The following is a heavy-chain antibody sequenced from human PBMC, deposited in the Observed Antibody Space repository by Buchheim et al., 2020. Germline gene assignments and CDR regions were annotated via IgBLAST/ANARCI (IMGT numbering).Heavy chain of an antibody. J-gene: IGHJ4*02. CDR3: AHSKVTPFDY. CDR1: GYSISSGYY. D-gene: IGHD2-21*02. Sequence: QVQLQESGPGLVKPSETLSLTCAVSGYSISSGYYWGWIRQPPGKGLEWIGSIYHSGSTYYNPSLKSRVTISGDTSKNQCSLKLSSVTAADTAVYYCAHSKVTPFDYWGQGTL. CDR2: IYHSGST. V-gene: IGHV4-38-2*01.